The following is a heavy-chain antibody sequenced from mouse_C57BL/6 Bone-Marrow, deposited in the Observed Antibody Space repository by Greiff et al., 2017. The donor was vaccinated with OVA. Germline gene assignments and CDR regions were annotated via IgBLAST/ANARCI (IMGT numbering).Heavy chain of an antibody. Sequence: VQLQQSGPELVKPGASVKISCKASGYTFTDYYMNWVKQSHGKSLEWIGDINPNNGGTSYNQKFKGKATLTVDKSSSTAYMELRSLTSEDSAVYYCANPRGFAYWGQGTLVTVSA. CDR3: ANPRGFAY. CDR1: GYTFTDYY. CDR2: INPNNGGT. V-gene: IGHV1-26*01. J-gene: IGHJ3*01.